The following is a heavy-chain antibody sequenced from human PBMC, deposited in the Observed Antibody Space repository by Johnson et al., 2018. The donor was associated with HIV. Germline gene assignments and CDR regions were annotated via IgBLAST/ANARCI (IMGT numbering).Heavy chain of an antibody. D-gene: IGHD6-19*01. CDR2: ISYDGSNK. J-gene: IGHJ3*02. CDR3: ARGGVAVAGTNAFDI. CDR1: GFTFSSYA. Sequence: VQLVESGGGVVQPGRSLRLSCAASGFTFSSYAMHWVRQAPGKGLEWVAVISYDGSNKYYADSVKGRFTISRDNSKNTLYLQMKSLRAEDTAVYYCARGGVAVAGTNAFDIWGQGTMVTVSS. V-gene: IGHV3-30*04.